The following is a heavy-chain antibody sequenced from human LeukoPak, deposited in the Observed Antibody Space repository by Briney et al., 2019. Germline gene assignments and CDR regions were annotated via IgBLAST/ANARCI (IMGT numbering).Heavy chain of an antibody. J-gene: IGHJ4*02. D-gene: IGHD4-17*01. CDR3: ARDRTTVTLFDY. V-gene: IGHV3-23*01. CDR1: GFTFSTYD. CDR2: ISGSTGST. Sequence: GGSLRLSCAASGFTFSTYDMNWVRQAPGKGLEWVSGISGSTGSTYYADSVKGRFTISRDNAKNTLYLQMNSLRAEDTAVYYCARDRTTVTLFDYWGQGALVTVSS.